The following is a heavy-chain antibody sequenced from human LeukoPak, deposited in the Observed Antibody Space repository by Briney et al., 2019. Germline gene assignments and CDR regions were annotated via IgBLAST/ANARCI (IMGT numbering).Heavy chain of an antibody. V-gene: IGHV3-48*03. J-gene: IGHJ6*02. CDR2: ISSSGGTI. D-gene: IGHD5-18*01. CDR1: GHTFRNYK. CDR3: ARVGILYYYGMDV. Sequence: GGSLRLSCVASGHTFRNYKMNWVRQAPGKGLEWVSHISSSGGTIYYADSVKGRFTISRDNAKNSLYLQMNSLRVEDTAVYFCARVGILYYYGMDVWGQGTTVTVS.